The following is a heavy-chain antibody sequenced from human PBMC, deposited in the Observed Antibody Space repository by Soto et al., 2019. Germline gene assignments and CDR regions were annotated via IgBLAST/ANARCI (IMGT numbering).Heavy chain of an antibody. D-gene: IGHD5-12*01. CDR2: IYYSGST. Sequence: SETLSLTCTVSGGSISSYYWSWIRQPPGKGLEWIGYIYYSGSTNYNPSLKSRVTISVDTSKNQFSLKLSSVTAADTAVYYCARDNGEMATITYFDYWGQGTLVTVSS. CDR3: ARDNGEMATITYFDY. V-gene: IGHV4-59*01. J-gene: IGHJ4*02. CDR1: GGSISSYY.